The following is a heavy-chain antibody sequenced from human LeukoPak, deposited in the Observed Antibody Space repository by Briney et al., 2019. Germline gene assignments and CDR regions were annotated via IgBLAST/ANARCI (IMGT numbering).Heavy chain of an antibody. D-gene: IGHD4-23*01. Sequence: PSETLSLTCAVYGGSFSGYYWSWIRQPPGKGLEWIGEINHSGSTNYNPSLKSRVTISVDTSKNQFSLKLSSVTAADTAVYYCATYGGNSGPLFDYWGQGTLVTVSS. CDR3: ATYGGNSGPLFDY. V-gene: IGHV4-34*01. CDR1: GGSFSGYY. J-gene: IGHJ4*02. CDR2: INHSGST.